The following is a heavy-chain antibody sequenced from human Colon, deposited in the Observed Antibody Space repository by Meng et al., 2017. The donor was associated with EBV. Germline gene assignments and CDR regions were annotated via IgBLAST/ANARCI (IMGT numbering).Heavy chain of an antibody. CDR1: GDSVSNKNKY. J-gene: IGHJ4*02. V-gene: IGHV4-39*07. CDR3: ARGDLDGDCYYCLDF. CDR2: IYYSGRT. D-gene: IGHD2-21*02. Sequence: QESGPGLVKPSEPLSLTCSVSGDSVSNKNKYWGWIRQPPGKGLEWIGNIYYSGRTNYNPSLTSRVAISVDTSKNQFSLRLNSVTAADSAIYSCARGDLDGDCYYCLDFWGQGALVTVSS.